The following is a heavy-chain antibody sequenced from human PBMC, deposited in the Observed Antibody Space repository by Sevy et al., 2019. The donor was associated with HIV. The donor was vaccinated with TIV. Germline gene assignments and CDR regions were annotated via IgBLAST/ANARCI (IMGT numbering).Heavy chain of an antibody. D-gene: IGHD1-1*01. CDR1: GFTFGDYA. J-gene: IGHJ4*02. Sequence: GGSLRLSCTGSGFTFGDYAMSWVRQAPGKGLEWVAFLKHKAYGGTLDYAVSVKGRFSTSRDESKSIAHLQMNDLKTEYTAIYDRTRWKGAQSIFDYWGQGALVTVSS. CDR2: LKHKAYGGTL. V-gene: IGHV3-49*04. CDR3: TRWKGAQSIFDY.